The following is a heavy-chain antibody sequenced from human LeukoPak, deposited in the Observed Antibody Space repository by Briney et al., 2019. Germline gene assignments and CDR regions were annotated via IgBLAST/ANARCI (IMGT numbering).Heavy chain of an antibody. V-gene: IGHV4-39*07. D-gene: IGHD2-21*02. Sequence: KASETLSLTCTVSGGSISSSSYYWGWIRQPPGKGLEWIGSIYYSGSTNYNPSLKSRVTISVDTSKNQFSLKLSSVTAADTAVYYCARALTAPPQWYYYGMDVWGQGTTVTVSS. CDR3: ARALTAPPQWYYYGMDV. CDR2: IYYSGST. J-gene: IGHJ6*02. CDR1: GGSISSSSYY.